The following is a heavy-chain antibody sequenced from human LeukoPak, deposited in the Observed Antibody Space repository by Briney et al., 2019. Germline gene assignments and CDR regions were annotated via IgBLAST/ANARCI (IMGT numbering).Heavy chain of an antibody. CDR2: ISYDGSNK. V-gene: IGHV3-30*18. J-gene: IGHJ4*02. Sequence: GGSLRLSCAASGFTFSTCGMHWVRQAPGKGLEWVALISYDGSNKYYTDSVKGRFTISRDNSKNTLYLQMNSLGADDTAVYYCAKDPRGGFGELSWGIDYWGQGTLVTVSS. D-gene: IGHD3-10*01. CDR3: AKDPRGGFGELSWGIDY. CDR1: GFTFSTCG.